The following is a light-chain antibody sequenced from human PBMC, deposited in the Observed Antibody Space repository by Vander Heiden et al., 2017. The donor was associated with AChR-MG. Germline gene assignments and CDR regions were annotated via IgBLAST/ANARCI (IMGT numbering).Light chain of an antibody. Sequence: QSVLTQPPSASGTPGQRVTISCSGSSSNIGSNTVNWYQQLPGTAPKRLIYSNKQRPSGVPDRVSGSKSGTSASLAISGLQSEDEADYDCAAWDDSLNGWVFGGGTKLTVL. CDR3: AAWDDSLNGWV. J-gene: IGLJ3*02. V-gene: IGLV1-44*01. CDR2: SNK. CDR1: SSNIGSNT.